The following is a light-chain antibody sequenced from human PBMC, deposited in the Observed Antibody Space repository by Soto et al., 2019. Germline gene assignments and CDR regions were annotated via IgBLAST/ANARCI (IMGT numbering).Light chain of an antibody. CDR1: QGISRW. J-gene: IGKJ2*01. CDR2: AAS. V-gene: IGKV1-12*01. Sequence: DIQMTQSPYSLSASVGDRGTITCRASQGISRWLAWYQQKPGKAPKLLIYAASSLQSGVPSRFSGSGSGTDFTLTISILQPEDFATYYCHQANSFPHTFGQGTKLEIK. CDR3: HQANSFPHT.